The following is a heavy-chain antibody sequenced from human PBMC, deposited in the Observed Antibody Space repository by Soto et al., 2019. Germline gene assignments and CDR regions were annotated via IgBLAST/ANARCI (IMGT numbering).Heavy chain of an antibody. J-gene: IGHJ4*02. Sequence: EVQLVESGGGLVQPGGSLRLSCTASGFTFSDHFMDWVRQAPGKGLEWISRVRNKANSYTTKYAASVEGRFTVSRXDSENLVYLQMNSLKTEDTAVYYCARDKLGGGFDYWGQGTLVTVSS. CDR2: VRNKANSYTT. V-gene: IGHV3-72*01. D-gene: IGHD1-26*01. CDR1: GFTFSDHF. CDR3: ARDKLGGGFDY.